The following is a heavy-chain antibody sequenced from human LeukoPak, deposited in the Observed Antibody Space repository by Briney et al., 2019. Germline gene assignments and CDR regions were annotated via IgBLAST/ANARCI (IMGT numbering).Heavy chain of an antibody. Sequence: GASVKVSCKASGYTFTSYDINWVRQATGQGLEGMGWMNPNSGNTGYAQKFQGRVTMTRNTSISTAYMELSRLRSDDTAVYYCARGDTAMVFSYYYGMDVWGQGTTVTVSS. J-gene: IGHJ6*02. V-gene: IGHV1-8*01. CDR3: ARGDTAMVFSYYYGMDV. CDR1: GYTFTSYD. D-gene: IGHD5-18*01. CDR2: MNPNSGNT.